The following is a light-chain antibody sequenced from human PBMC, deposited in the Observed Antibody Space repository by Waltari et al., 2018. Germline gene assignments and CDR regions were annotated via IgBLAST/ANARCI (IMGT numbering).Light chain of an antibody. Sequence: DIQMTQSPSSLSASVGDTCTISCRASQTIDVYLNWYQQQPGKAPNLLIYAASTLLIGVPSRFSGFGSETEFTLTITGLQPEDFATYYCQQSLDSPYTFGQGTRLEI. CDR2: AAS. CDR3: QQSLDSPYT. CDR1: QTIDVY. J-gene: IGKJ2*01. V-gene: IGKV1-39*01.